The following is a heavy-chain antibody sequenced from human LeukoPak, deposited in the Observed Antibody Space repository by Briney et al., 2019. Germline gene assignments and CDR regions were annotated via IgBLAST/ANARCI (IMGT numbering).Heavy chain of an antibody. V-gene: IGHV1-69*04. CDR1: GGTFSSYA. Sequence: GASVKVSCKASGGTFSSYAISWVRQAPGQGLEWMGRIIPILGIANYAQKFQGRVTITADKSTSTAYMELSSLRSDDTAVYYCARDISSWYVSYYYYYMDVWGKGTTVTVSS. D-gene: IGHD6-13*01. CDR3: ARDISSWYVSYYYYYMDV. CDR2: IIPILGIA. J-gene: IGHJ6*03.